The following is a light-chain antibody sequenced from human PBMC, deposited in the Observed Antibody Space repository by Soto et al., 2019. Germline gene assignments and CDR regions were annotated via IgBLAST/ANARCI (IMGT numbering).Light chain of an antibody. V-gene: IGLV2-14*01. Sequence: QSALTQPASVSGSPGQSITISCTGTSGDVGGYKFVSWYQQHPGKAPPLLISEVTNRPSGVSARFSASKSGNTAALTISGLQAEDEADYYCISSTTSSTLYVFGTGTKLPVL. J-gene: IGLJ1*01. CDR2: EVT. CDR1: SGDVGGYKF. CDR3: ISSTTSSTLYV.